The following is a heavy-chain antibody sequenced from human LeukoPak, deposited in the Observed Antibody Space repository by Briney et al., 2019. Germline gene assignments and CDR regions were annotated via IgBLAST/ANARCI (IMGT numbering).Heavy chain of an antibody. J-gene: IGHJ4*02. V-gene: IGHV3-48*03. CDR3: ARRYSSGYPSDDY. D-gene: IGHD3-22*01. CDR2: ISSSGSTI. Sequence: GSLRLSCAVSGFTFSSYEMNWGRQAPRKGLEWVSYISSSGSTIYYADSVKGRFTISRDNDKNSLYLQMNSMTAEDTAFYYCARRYSSGYPSDDYWGQGTLVTVSS. CDR1: GFTFSSYE.